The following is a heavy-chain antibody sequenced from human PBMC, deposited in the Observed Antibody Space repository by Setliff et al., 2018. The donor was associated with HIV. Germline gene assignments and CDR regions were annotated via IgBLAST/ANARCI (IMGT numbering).Heavy chain of an antibody. CDR1: GFTFSNAW. Sequence: GGSLRLSCAASGFTFSNAWMSWVRQAPGKGLEWVAYITSSGSTIYYAGSVQGRFTLSRDNAKNSLYLQMNSLRAEDTAVYYCATGYSNGYDYWGQGTLVTVSS. CDR3: ATGYSNGYDY. CDR2: ITSSGSTI. V-gene: IGHV3-11*04. J-gene: IGHJ4*02. D-gene: IGHD5-18*01.